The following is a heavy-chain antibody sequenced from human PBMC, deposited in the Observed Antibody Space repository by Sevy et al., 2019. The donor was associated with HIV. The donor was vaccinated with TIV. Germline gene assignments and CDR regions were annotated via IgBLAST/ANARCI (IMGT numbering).Heavy chain of an antibody. J-gene: IGHJ4*02. CDR2: IRYDGSNQ. CDR3: ATRWTPGY. V-gene: IGHV3-30*02. Sequence: GGSLRLSCAASGFTFSAYGMHLVRQAPGKGLEWVAFIRYDGSNQFYADSVKGRFTISRDNSNNTLYLQMNTLRTEDTAVYYCATRWTPGYWGQGTLVTVSS. D-gene: IGHD1-1*01. CDR1: GFTFSAYG.